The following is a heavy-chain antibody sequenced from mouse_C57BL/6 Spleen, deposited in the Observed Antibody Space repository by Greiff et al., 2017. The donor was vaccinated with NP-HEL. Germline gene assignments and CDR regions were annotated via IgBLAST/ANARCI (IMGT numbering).Heavy chain of an antibody. CDR2: IYPGSGNT. D-gene: IGHD3-2*02. CDR1: GYTFTDYY. V-gene: IGHV1-76*01. J-gene: IGHJ3*01. Sequence: QVQLQQSGAELVRPGASVKLSCKASGYTFTDYYINWVKQRPGQGLEWIARIYPGSGNTYYNEKFKGKATLTAEKSSSTAYMQLSSLTSEDSAVYFCARSLDSSGSSWFAYWGQGTLVTVSA. CDR3: ARSLDSSGSSWFAY.